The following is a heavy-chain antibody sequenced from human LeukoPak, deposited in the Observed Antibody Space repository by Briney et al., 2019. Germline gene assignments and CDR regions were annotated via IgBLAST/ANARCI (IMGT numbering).Heavy chain of an antibody. V-gene: IGHV5-10-1*01. J-gene: IGHJ4*02. D-gene: IGHD3-3*01. Sequence: GESLKISCKGSGYSFTSYWISWVRQMPGKGLEWMERIDPSDSYTNYSPSFQGHVTISADKSISTAYLQWSSLKASDTAMYYCARTIFGVVTNDYWGQGTLVTVSS. CDR1: GYSFTSYW. CDR2: IDPSDSYT. CDR3: ARTIFGVVTNDY.